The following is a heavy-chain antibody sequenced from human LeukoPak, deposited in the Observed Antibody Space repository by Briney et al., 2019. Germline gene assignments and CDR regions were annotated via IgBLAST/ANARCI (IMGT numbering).Heavy chain of an antibody. V-gene: IGHV1-18*04. Sequence: ASVKVSCKASGYTFTSYGISWVRQAPGQGLEWMGWISAYNGNTNYAQKLQGRGTMTTDTSTSTAYMELRSLRSDDTAVYYCARDRDSSPEGAFDIWGQGTMVTVSS. CDR2: ISAYNGNT. D-gene: IGHD3-22*01. J-gene: IGHJ3*02. CDR1: GYTFTSYG. CDR3: ARDRDSSPEGAFDI.